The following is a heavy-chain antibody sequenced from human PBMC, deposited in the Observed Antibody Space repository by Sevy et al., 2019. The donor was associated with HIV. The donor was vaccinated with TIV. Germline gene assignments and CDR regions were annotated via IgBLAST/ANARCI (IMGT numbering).Heavy chain of an antibody. D-gene: IGHD3-10*01. CDR1: GFTFSSYS. V-gene: IGHV3-48*02. Sequence: GGSLRLSCAASGFTFSSYSMNWVRQAPGKGLEWVSYISSSSSTIYYADSVKGRFTISRDNAKNSLYLQMNSLRDEETAVYYFAGFAVRGKNYYYYYGMDVSGQGTTVTVSS. CDR3: AGFAVRGKNYYYYYGMDV. J-gene: IGHJ6*02. CDR2: ISSSSSTI.